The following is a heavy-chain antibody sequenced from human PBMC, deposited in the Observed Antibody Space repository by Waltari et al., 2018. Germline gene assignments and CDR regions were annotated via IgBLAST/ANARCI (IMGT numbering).Heavy chain of an antibody. CDR1: GYXXXXXXX. CDR3: XXXXSVRGXXAXNWFDP. D-gene: IGHD3-10*01. V-gene: IGHV4-38-2*01. CDR2: IYHSGSX. J-gene: IGHJ5*02. Sequence: QVXXXXSGPGLVXXSETLSLXXXVSGYXXXXXXXWGXXXXPXGKGLEWIGIIYHSGSXYXTPSLKSXXTISVDTXKNQFSLXXXSVTAXXTAVYYCXXXXSVRGXXAXNWFDPXGQGTLXXXXS.